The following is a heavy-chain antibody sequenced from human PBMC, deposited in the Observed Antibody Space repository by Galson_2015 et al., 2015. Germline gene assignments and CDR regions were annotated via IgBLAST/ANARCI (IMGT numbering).Heavy chain of an antibody. V-gene: IGHV5-51*01. J-gene: IGHJ3*02. D-gene: IGHD6-19*01. CDR1: GYSFTSYW. CDR2: IYPGDSDT. Sequence: QSGAEVKKPGESLKISCTGSGYSFTSYWIGWVRQMPGKGLEWMGIIYPGDSDTRYSPSFQGQVTISADKSISTAYLQWSSLKASDTAMYYCARHTSSSGWYDAFDIWGQGTMVTVSS. CDR3: ARHTSSSGWYDAFDI.